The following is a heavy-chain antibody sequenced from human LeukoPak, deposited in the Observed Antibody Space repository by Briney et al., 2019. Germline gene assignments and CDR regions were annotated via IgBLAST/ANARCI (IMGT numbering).Heavy chain of an antibody. J-gene: IGHJ4*02. V-gene: IGHV3-43*01. CDR1: GFTFDDYT. Sequence: PGGSLRLSCAASGFTFDDYTMHWVRQAPGKGLEWVSLISWDGGSTYYADSVKGRFTISRDNSKNSLYLQMNSLRTEDTALYYCAKLFYYGSGSYGSFDYWGQGTLVTVSS. CDR2: ISWDGGST. CDR3: AKLFYYGSGSYGSFDY. D-gene: IGHD3-10*01.